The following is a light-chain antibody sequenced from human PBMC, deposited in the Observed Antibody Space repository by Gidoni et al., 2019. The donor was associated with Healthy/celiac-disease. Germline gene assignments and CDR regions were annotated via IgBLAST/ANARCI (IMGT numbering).Light chain of an antibody. Sequence: EIVMTQSPLSLPVTPGEPASISCRSSPSLLHSNGYNSLDWYLQKPEQSPQLLIYLGSNRASGVPDRFSGSGSGTDFTLKISRVEAEDVGVYYCMQALQTRTFGQGTKVEIK. CDR2: LGS. CDR3: MQALQTRT. CDR1: PSLLHSNGYNS. V-gene: IGKV2-28*01. J-gene: IGKJ1*01.